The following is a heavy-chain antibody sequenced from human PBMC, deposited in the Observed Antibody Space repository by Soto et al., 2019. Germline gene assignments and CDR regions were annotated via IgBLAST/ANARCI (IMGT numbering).Heavy chain of an antibody. J-gene: IGHJ4*02. D-gene: IGHD5-12*01. CDR3: ARGLSGYYGFDY. V-gene: IGHV3-74*01. CDR1: GFTLSSYW. CDR2: IKGDGTNT. Sequence: EVQLVESGGGLVQFGGSLRLSCAASGFTLSSYWMHWVRQVPGKGLVWVSRIKGDGTNTGYADSVKGRFTISRDNVKNTLYLQMNSLRAEDTAVYYCARGLSGYYGFDYWGQGTLVTVSS.